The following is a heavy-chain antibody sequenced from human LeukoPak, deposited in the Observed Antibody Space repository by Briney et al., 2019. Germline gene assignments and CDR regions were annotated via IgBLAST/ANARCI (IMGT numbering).Heavy chain of an antibody. Sequence: GGSLRLSCAASGFTFSSYWMHWVRQAPGKGLVWVSRISPDGGNTDYAGSVKGRFTISRDNAKNTLYLQMNSLRADDTAVYYCARRGAEAATYYYDYWGQGTLVTVSS. D-gene: IGHD6-19*01. J-gene: IGHJ4*02. CDR1: GFTFSSYW. V-gene: IGHV3-74*01. CDR2: ISPDGGNT. CDR3: ARRGAEAATYYYDY.